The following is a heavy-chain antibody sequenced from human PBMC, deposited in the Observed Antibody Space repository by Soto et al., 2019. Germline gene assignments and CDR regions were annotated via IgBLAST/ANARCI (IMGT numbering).Heavy chain of an antibody. D-gene: IGHD4-17*01. J-gene: IGHJ4*02. Sequence: EVQLVESGGGLVQPGRSLRLSCAASGFTFDDYAMHWVRQVPGKGLEWVSGINWNGGSIDYADSVKGRFTISRDNAKNSLYLQMNRLRVEDTALYYCAKGPPTTVTTCGLWFVYWGQGTLVTVS. V-gene: IGHV3-9*01. CDR3: AKGPPTTVTTCGLWFVY. CDR2: INWNGGSI. CDR1: GFTFDDYA.